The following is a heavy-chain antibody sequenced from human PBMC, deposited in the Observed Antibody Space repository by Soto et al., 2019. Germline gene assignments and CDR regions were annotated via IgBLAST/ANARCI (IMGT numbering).Heavy chain of an antibody. CDR1: GYTFTSYG. D-gene: IGHD3-9*01. Sequence: GASVKVSCKASGYTFTSYGISWVRQAPGQGLEWMGWISAYNGNTNYAQKLQGRVTMTTDTSTSTAYMELRSLRSDDTAVYYCARSPGGGRYFDWLLHFDYWGQGTLVTVSS. CDR3: ARSPGGGRYFDWLLHFDY. CDR2: ISAYNGNT. J-gene: IGHJ4*02. V-gene: IGHV1-18*01.